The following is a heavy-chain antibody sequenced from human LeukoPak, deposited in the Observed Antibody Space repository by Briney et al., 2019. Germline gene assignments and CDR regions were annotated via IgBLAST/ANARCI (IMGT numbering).Heavy chain of an antibody. CDR3: ARTTVTSYFYYYMDV. Sequence: PGGSLRLSCAASGFTFSSYTMNWVRQAPGKGLGWVSSISSSSTYIYYADSVKGRFTISRDNAKNSLYLQMNSLRAEDTAVYYCARTTVTSYFYYYMDVWGRGTTVTVSS. J-gene: IGHJ6*03. D-gene: IGHD4-17*01. CDR1: GFTFSSYT. V-gene: IGHV3-21*01. CDR2: ISSSSTYI.